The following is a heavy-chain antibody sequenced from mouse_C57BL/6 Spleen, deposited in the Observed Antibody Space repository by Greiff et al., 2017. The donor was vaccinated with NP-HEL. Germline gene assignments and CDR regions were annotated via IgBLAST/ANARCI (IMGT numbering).Heavy chain of an antibody. Sequence: QVQLQQSGAELVMPGASVKLSCKASGYTFTSYWMHWVKQRPGQGLEWIGEIDPSDSYTNYNQKFKGKSTLTVDKSSSTAYMQLSSLTSEDSAVYYCARELPDVWGTGTTVTVSS. CDR3: ARELPDV. CDR1: GYTFTSYW. D-gene: IGHD1-1*01. J-gene: IGHJ1*03. CDR2: IDPSDSYT. V-gene: IGHV1-69*01.